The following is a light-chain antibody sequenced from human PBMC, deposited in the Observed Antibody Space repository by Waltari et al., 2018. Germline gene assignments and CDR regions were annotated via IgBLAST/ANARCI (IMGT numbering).Light chain of an antibody. CDR2: YYSDSDK. V-gene: IGLV5-37*01. CDR1: SDLSVGHKN. Sequence: QPVLTQPHSLPASPVAAVRPHFTLNSDLSVGHKNMSWYQQQPGSAPRLFLPYYSDSDKQMGHGVLNRVSGSKETSSNTAFLFISGLQPEDEADYYCQVYDGSGNIVFGSGTKLTVL. CDR3: QVYDGSGNIV. J-gene: IGLJ6*01.